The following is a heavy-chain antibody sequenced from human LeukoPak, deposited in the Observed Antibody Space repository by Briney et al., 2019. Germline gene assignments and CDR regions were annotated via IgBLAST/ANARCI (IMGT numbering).Heavy chain of an antibody. CDR3: ARDVKPAALLYYYYYYIDV. CDR1: GGTFISYT. J-gene: IGHJ6*03. Sequence: SVKVSCKASGGTFISYTISWVRQAPCQGLEWMGRIISILGIAKYAQRLQGRVTLTAHKSTSTAYMKLSSLRSEDTAVYYCARDVKPAALLYYYYYYIDVWGKGTTVTVSS. V-gene: IGHV1-69*04. D-gene: IGHD2-2*01. CDR2: IISILGIA.